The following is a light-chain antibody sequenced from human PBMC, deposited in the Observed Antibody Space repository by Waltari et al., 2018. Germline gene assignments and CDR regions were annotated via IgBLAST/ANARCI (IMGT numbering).Light chain of an antibody. J-gene: IGKJ4*02. Sequence: DIQMTQSPSSLSASVGDRVTVTCRASQDIRSDLAWYQQKPGKAPKRLIYTASILQSGIPSRFSGSGSGTEFSLTITSLQPEDVATYYCLQHNSYPLTFGGGTKVEI. V-gene: IGKV1-17*01. CDR3: LQHNSYPLT. CDR2: TAS. CDR1: QDIRSD.